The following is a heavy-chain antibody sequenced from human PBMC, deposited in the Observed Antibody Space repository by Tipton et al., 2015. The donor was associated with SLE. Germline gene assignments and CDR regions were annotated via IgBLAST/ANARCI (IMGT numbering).Heavy chain of an antibody. D-gene: IGHD2-15*01. V-gene: IGHV3-21*01. Sequence: SLRLSCAASGFTFSSYAMSWVRQAPGKGLEWVSAISSSSSYIYYADSVKGRFTISRDNAKNSLHLQMNSLRAEDTAVYYCARATHDIVVVVAATPYYMDVWGKGTTVTVSS. CDR3: ARATHDIVVVVAATPYYMDV. CDR2: ISSSSSYI. CDR1: GFTFSSYA. J-gene: IGHJ6*03.